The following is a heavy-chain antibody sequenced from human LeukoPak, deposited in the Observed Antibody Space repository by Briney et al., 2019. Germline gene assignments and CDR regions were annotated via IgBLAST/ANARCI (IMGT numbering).Heavy chain of an antibody. Sequence: PSETLSLTCSVSGGSINSYRWSWIRQPAGKGLEFIGRIYTTGMTNYNPSLKSRVSMSVDTSKNKFSLELRSVTAADTAVYFCARVGYTISSYRFDYWGQGALVTVSS. CDR2: IYTTGMT. V-gene: IGHV4-4*07. D-gene: IGHD3-16*02. CDR1: GGSINSYR. CDR3: ARVGYTISSYRFDY. J-gene: IGHJ4*02.